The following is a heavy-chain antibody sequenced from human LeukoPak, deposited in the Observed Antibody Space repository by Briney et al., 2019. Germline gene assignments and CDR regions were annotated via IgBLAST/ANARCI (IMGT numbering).Heavy chain of an antibody. Sequence: SETLSLTCTVSGGSISTYHWSWIRQPPGKGLEWIGYIYYSGSTNYNPSLKSRVTISVDTSKNQFSLKLSSVTAADTAVYYCARGHLVFDYWGQGTLVTVSS. J-gene: IGHJ4*02. D-gene: IGHD6-13*01. CDR3: ARGHLVFDY. V-gene: IGHV4-59*08. CDR2: IYYSGST. CDR1: GGSISTYH.